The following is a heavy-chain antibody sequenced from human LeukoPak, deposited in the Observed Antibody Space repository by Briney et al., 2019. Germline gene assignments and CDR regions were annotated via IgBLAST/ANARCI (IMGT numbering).Heavy chain of an antibody. CDR2: IRYDGGNK. D-gene: IGHD6-13*01. Sequence: GGSLRLSCAASGFTFSSYGMHWVRQAPGKGLEWVAFIRYDGGNKYYADSVKGRFTISRDNSKNTLYLQMNSLRAEDTAVYYCAKDRGSSWYYYYYYYMDVWGKGTTVTVSS. V-gene: IGHV3-30*02. J-gene: IGHJ6*03. CDR3: AKDRGSSWYYYYYYYMDV. CDR1: GFTFSSYG.